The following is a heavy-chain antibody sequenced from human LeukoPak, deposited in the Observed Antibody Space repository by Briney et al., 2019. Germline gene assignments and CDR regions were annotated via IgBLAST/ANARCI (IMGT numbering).Heavy chain of an antibody. Sequence: SETLSLTCTVPGGSISSSSYYWGWIRQPPGKGLEWIGSIYYSGRTYYNPSLKSRVTISVDTSKNQFSLKLSSVTAADTAVYYCARPGGYYGSGRPTRRRGYYFDYWGQGTLVTVSS. CDR3: ARPGGYYGSGRPTRRRGYYFDY. D-gene: IGHD3-10*01. V-gene: IGHV4-39*01. CDR2: IYYSGRT. CDR1: GGSISSSSYY. J-gene: IGHJ4*02.